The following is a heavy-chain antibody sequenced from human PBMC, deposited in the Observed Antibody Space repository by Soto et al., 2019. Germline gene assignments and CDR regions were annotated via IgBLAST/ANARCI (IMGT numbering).Heavy chain of an antibody. Sequence: QVQMVQSGAEVTKPGSSVRVSCKASGGLFSNCAFSWLRQAPGQGLEWMGGIIPVFGTTDYAQKFQGRVTIPGDESKNKVYMDRSSVDVKEPAIFYGASGPGGVGAVTFGISPRYFDFWGQGPLLPVSS. D-gene: IGHD3-16*01. CDR2: IIPVFGTT. J-gene: IGHJ4*02. CDR1: GGLFSNCA. V-gene: IGHV1-69*01. CDR3: ASGPGGVGAVTFGISPRYFDF.